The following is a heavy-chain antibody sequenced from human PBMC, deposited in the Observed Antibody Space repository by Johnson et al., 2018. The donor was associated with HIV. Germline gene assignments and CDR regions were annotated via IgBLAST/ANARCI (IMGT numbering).Heavy chain of an antibody. CDR3: ARDGGYGGYAAFDI. Sequence: QVQLVESGGGVVQPGRSLRLSCAASGFTFNDYGMHWVRQAPGKGLEWVAVISYDGSNKYYADSVKGRFTISRDNSKNTLHLQMNSMSAEDTAVYYCARDGGYGGYAAFDIWGQGTMVTVSS. CDR1: GFTFNDYG. J-gene: IGHJ3*02. V-gene: IGHV3-30-3*01. D-gene: IGHD4-23*01. CDR2: ISYDGSNK.